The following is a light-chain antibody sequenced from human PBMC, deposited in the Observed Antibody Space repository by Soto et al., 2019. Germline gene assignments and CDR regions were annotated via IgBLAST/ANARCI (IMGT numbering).Light chain of an antibody. CDR3: QKSNSAPYT. Sequence: DIQMTQSPSSLSASVGDRVTITCRSSPGISNYLAWYQQKPGKVPKLLIYTASTLQSGVSSRFSVSGSDTDFTLTISSLQPEDVATYYCQKSNSAPYTFGQGTKVES. V-gene: IGKV1-27*01. CDR2: TAS. CDR1: PGISNY. J-gene: IGKJ2*01.